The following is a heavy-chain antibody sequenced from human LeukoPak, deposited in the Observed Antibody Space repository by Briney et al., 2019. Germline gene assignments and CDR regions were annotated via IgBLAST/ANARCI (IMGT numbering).Heavy chain of an antibody. CDR2: IYYSGST. V-gene: IGHV4-59*01. CDR3: ARLRTDASDI. Sequence: SETLSLTCTVSGGSISSYYWSWIRQPPGKGLEWIGYIYYSGSTNYNPSLKSRVTISVDTSKNQFSLKLSSVTAADTAVYYCARLRTDASDIWGQGTMVTVSS. CDR1: GGSISSYY. J-gene: IGHJ3*02. D-gene: IGHD4-17*01.